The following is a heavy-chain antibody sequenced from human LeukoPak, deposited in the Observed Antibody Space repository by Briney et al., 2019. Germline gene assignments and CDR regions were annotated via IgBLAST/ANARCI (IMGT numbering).Heavy chain of an antibody. J-gene: IGHJ3*02. CDR2: INHSGST. V-gene: IGHV4-39*07. D-gene: IGHD3-10*02. CDR3: ARGDVDPYAFDI. Sequence: ASETLSLTCTVSGGSISSSSYYWGWIRQPPGKGLEWIGEINHSGSTNYNPSLKSRVTISVDTSKNQFSLKVRSVIAADTAVYYCARGDVDPYAFDIWGQGTMVTVSS. CDR1: GGSISSSSYY.